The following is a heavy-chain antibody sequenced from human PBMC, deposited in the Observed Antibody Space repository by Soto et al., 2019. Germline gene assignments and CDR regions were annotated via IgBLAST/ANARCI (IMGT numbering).Heavy chain of an antibody. CDR3: AKDGSSGYSWLDY. Sequence: GGSLGLACAASGVTFSSDAMSWVRQAPGKGLEWVSVISNSGGSTYNADSVKGRFTMSRDNSKNTLYLQMNSLRAEDTAIYCCAKDGSSGYSWLDYWGQGT. D-gene: IGHD3-22*01. V-gene: IGHV3-23*01. J-gene: IGHJ4*02. CDR2: ISNSGGST. CDR1: GVTFSSDA.